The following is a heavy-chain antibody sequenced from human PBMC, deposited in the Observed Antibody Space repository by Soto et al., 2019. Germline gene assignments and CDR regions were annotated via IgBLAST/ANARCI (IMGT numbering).Heavy chain of an antibody. D-gene: IGHD3-3*01. CDR1: GFTVISTY. CDR2: ITWNSRVL. V-gene: IGHV3-9*01. Sequence: GGSLRLSCAASGFTVISTYMSWVRQAPGKGLEWVSGITWNSRVLAYADSVKGRFTISRDNARNSLYLQMDSLRDEDTALYYCAEGRYDFWSPYYFDSWGQGTLVTVSS. J-gene: IGHJ4*02. CDR3: AEGRYDFWSPYYFDS.